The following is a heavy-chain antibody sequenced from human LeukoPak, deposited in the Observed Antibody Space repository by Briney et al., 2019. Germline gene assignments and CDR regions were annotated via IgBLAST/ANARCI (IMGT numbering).Heavy chain of an antibody. CDR3: ARRRIAVAGTGGNWFDP. CDR1: GYSFTSYW. Sequence: GESLKISCKGSGYSFTSYWIGWVRQMPGKGLEWMGIIYPGDSDTRYSPSFQGQVTISADKSISTAYLQWSSLKASDTAIYYCARRRIAVAGTGGNWFDPWGQGTLVTVSS. D-gene: IGHD6-19*01. V-gene: IGHV5-51*01. J-gene: IGHJ5*02. CDR2: IYPGDSDT.